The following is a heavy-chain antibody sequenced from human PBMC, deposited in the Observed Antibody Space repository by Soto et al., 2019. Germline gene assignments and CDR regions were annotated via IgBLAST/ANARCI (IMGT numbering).Heavy chain of an antibody. V-gene: IGHV3-9*01. D-gene: IGHD3-22*01. CDR3: ERSMGYDSSGYYSDY. J-gene: IGHJ4*02. CDR1: GFSLDDYA. CDR2: ISWNSGSI. Sequence: SLRLCCAASGFSLDDYAMHWVRQAPGKGLEWVSGISWNSGSIGYADSVKGRFTISRDNAKNSLYLQMNSLRAEDTALYCCERSMGYDSSGYYSDYWGQGTLVTVSS.